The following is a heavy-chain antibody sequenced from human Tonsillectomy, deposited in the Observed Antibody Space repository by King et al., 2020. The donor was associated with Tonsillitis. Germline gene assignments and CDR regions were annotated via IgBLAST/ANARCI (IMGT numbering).Heavy chain of an antibody. CDR1: GFSVGEG. CDR2: IYWDDDR. J-gene: IGHJ4*02. Sequence: TLKESGPTLVKRTQTLTLTCSLSGFSVGEGVGWIRQPPGKALEWLALIYWDDDRRYSPSLKSRLTITKDTSRNQVVLHMTNMDPVDTATYYCAHRPLDDYLFDYWGQGALVTVSS. D-gene: IGHD4-11*01. CDR3: AHRPLDDYLFDY. V-gene: IGHV2-5*02.